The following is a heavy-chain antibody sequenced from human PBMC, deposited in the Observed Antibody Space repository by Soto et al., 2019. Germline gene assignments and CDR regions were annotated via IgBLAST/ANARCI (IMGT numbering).Heavy chain of an antibody. CDR2: IRNKAYGGTT. CDR1: VFIVGDYD. CDR3: TRDRNNHY. V-gene: IGHV3-49*04. D-gene: IGHD1-20*01. J-gene: IGHJ4*02. Sequence: GSLRLYCTTSVFIVGDYDMSWVRQAPGKGLEWVGFIRNKAYGGTTEYAASVKGRFTISRDDSESIAYLELNSLKTEDSAVYYCTRDRNNHYWGQGAPVTVSS.